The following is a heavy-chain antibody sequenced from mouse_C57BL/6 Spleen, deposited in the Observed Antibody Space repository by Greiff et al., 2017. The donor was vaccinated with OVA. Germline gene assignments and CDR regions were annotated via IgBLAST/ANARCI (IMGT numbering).Heavy chain of an antibody. CDR3: ARYDYDRYAMDY. CDR2: INPNNGGT. V-gene: IGHV1-18*01. CDR1: GYTFTDYN. J-gene: IGHJ4*01. D-gene: IGHD2-4*01. Sequence: EVQRVESGPELVKPGASVKIPCKASGYTFTDYNMDWVKQSHGKSLEWIGDINPNNGGTIYNQKFKGKATLTVDKSSSTAYMELRSLTSEDTAVYYCARYDYDRYAMDYWGQGTSVTVSS.